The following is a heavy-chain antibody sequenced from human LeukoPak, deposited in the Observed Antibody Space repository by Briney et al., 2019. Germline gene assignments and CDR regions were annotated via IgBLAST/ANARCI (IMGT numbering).Heavy chain of an antibody. D-gene: IGHD2-2*01. V-gene: IGHV4-34*01. CDR1: GGSFSGYY. Sequence: PSETLSLTCAVYGGSFSGYYWSWIRQPPGKGLEWIGEINHSGSTNYNPSLKSRVTISVDTSKNQFSLKLSSVTAADTAVYYCARASRVKAYCSSTSCSGQDYYGMDVWGQGTTVTVSS. CDR3: ARASRVKAYCSSTSCSGQDYYGMDV. CDR2: INHSGST. J-gene: IGHJ6*02.